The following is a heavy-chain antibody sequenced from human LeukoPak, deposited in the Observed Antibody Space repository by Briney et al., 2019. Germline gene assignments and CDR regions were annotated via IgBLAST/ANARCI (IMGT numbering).Heavy chain of an antibody. D-gene: IGHD3-22*01. CDR2: VNTNTGNP. J-gene: IGHJ4*02. CDR1: GYTFTSYA. Sequence: ASVKVSCKASGYTFTSYAMNWVRQAPGQGLEWMGWVNTNTGNPTYAQGFTGRFVFSLDTSVSTAYLQISSLKAEDTAVYYCATERSHYYDSSGSCFDYWGQGTLVTVSS. CDR3: ATERSHYYDSSGSCFDY. V-gene: IGHV7-4-1*02.